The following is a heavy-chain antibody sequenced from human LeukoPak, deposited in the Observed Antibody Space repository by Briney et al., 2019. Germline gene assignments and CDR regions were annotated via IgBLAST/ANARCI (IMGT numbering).Heavy chain of an antibody. D-gene: IGHD5-12*01. Sequence: PGGSLRLSCAASGFTFSTYDMIWVRQALGKGLEWVSAISGSGGYTYYADCVKGRFTISRDNSKNTLYLQMDSLRAEDTAVYYCAKAPYDNYYYYMGVWGKGTTVTVSS. CDR2: ISGSGGYT. J-gene: IGHJ6*03. CDR3: AKAPYDNYYYYMGV. V-gene: IGHV3-23*01. CDR1: GFTFSTYD.